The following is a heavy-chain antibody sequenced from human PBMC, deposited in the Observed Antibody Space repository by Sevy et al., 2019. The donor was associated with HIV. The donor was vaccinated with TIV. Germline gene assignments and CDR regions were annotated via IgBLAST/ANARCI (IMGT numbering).Heavy chain of an antibody. D-gene: IGHD1-1*01. CDR3: ARDAPPGGGTTHAFDI. V-gene: IGHV1-46*01. Sequence: ASVKVSCKASGYTFTSYYMHWVRQAPGQGLEWMGIINPSGGSTSYAQKFQGRVTMTRDTSTSTVYMELSSRRSEDTAVYYCARDAPPGGGTTHAFDIWGQGTMVTVSS. CDR1: GYTFTSYY. CDR2: INPSGGST. J-gene: IGHJ3*02.